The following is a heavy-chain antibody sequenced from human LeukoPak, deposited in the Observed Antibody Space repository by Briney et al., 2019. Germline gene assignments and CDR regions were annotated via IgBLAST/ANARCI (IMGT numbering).Heavy chain of an antibody. CDR1: GGSISSGSYY. D-gene: IGHD3-3*01. CDR2: IYTSGST. CDR3: AREGDYDFWSGYYYY. V-gene: IGHV4-61*02. Sequence: SQTLSLTCTVSGGSISSGSYYWSWIRQPAGKGLEWIGRIYTSGSTNYNPSLKSRVTISVDTSKNQFSLKLSSVTAADTAVYYCAREGDYDFWSGYYYYWGQGTLVTVSS. J-gene: IGHJ4*02.